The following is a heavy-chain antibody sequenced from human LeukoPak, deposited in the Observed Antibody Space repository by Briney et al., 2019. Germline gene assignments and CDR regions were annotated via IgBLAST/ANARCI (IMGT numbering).Heavy chain of an antibody. D-gene: IGHD2/OR15-2a*01. CDR1: GGSFSGYY. CDR3: AGSSVIGLDY. CDR2: INHSGST. V-gene: IGHV4-34*01. J-gene: IGHJ4*02. Sequence: NPSETLSLTCAVYGGSFSGYYWSWVRQPPGKGLEWIWEINHSGSTNYNPSLKSRVTISVDTSKNPFSLRLSSVTAADTAVYYCAGSSVIGLDYWGQGTLVTVSS.